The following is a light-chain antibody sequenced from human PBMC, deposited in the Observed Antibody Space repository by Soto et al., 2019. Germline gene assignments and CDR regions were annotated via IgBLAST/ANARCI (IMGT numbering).Light chain of an antibody. J-gene: IGLJ2*01. CDR2: EVS. Sequence: QSALTQPPSASGSPGQSVTISCTGTSSDVGGYNYVSWYQQHPGKAPTLMIYEVSKRPSGVPDRFSSSKSGNTASLIVSGLQAEDEADYYCGSYAGSKTVFGEGNKLTV. CDR3: GSYAGSKTV. V-gene: IGLV2-8*01. CDR1: SSDVGGYNY.